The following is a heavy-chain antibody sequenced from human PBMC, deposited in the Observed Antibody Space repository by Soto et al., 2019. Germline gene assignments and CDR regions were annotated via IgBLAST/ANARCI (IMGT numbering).Heavy chain of an antibody. D-gene: IGHD3-10*01. CDR3: VHTSGSGNSACFDY. J-gene: IGHJ4*02. CDR1: GFSLSTSRVG. CDR2: SYWDDDK. Sequence: QITLKESGPTLVKPTQTLTLTCTFSGFSLSTSRVGVGWIRQPPGKALEWLALSYWDDDKRYSPSLKNRLTITKDTSKNQVVLTMTNADPVDTATYYGVHTSGSGNSACFDYWGQGTLVTVSS. V-gene: IGHV2-5*02.